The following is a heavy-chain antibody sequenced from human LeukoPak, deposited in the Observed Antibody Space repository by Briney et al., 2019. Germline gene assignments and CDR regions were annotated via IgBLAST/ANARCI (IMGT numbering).Heavy chain of an antibody. CDR2: INHSGST. J-gene: IGHJ4*02. CDR1: GGSFSGYY. Sequence: SETLSLTCAVYGGSFSGYYWSWIRQPPGKGLEWIGGINHSGSTNYNPSLKRRVTISVDTSKNQFSLKLSSVTAADTAVYYCARGSNDFWNPEIDYWGQGTLVTVSS. V-gene: IGHV4-34*01. D-gene: IGHD3-3*01. CDR3: ARGSNDFWNPEIDY.